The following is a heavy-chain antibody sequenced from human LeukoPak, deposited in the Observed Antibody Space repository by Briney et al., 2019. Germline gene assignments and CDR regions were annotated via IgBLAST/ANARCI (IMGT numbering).Heavy chain of an antibody. V-gene: IGHV1-18*01. CDR3: ARGALEWPYYFDY. CDR2: ISAYNGNT. Sequence: GASVKVSCKASGYTFTSYGISWVRQAPGQGLEWMGWISAYNGNTNYAQKLQGRVTITADESTSTAYMELSSLRSEDTAVYYCARGALEWPYYFDYWGQGTLVTVSS. J-gene: IGHJ4*02. D-gene: IGHD3-3*01. CDR1: GYTFTSYG.